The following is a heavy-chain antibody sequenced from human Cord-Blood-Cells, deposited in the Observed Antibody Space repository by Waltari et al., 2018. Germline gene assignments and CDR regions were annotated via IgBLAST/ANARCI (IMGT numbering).Heavy chain of an antibody. Sequence: QVQLQQWGAGLLKPSETLSLTCAVYGGSFSGYYWSWIRQPPGKGLEWIGEINHSGSTNDNPSLKSRVTISVDTSKNQFSLKLSSVTAADTAVYYCARDSAWGWGYYYYMDVWGKGTTVTVSS. V-gene: IGHV4-34*01. CDR1: GGSFSGYY. CDR2: INHSGST. CDR3: ARDSAWGWGYYYYMDV. J-gene: IGHJ6*03. D-gene: IGHD7-27*01.